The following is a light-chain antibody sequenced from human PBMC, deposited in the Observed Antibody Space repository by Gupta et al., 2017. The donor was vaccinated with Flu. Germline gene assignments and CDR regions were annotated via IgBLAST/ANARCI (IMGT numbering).Light chain of an antibody. CDR2: RNN. CDR3: AAWDDRLDGGV. CDR1: TANAEDNS. J-gene: IGLJ3*02. V-gene: IGLV1-47*01. Sequence: QSVLTQPPSASETAGPRYTMSFSGSTANAEDNSAFWYQQFPGTAPKIIIYRNNQRPSGGPDRFFGSKSGTSASLAISGLRSEDEAAYYCAAWDDRLDGGVFGGGTKLTV.